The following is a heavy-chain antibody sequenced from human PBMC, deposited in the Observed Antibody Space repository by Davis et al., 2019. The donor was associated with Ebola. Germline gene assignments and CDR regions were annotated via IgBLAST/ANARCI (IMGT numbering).Heavy chain of an antibody. CDR2: INHSGST. D-gene: IGHD6-19*01. CDR1: GGSFSGYY. V-gene: IGHV4-34*01. J-gene: IGHJ5*02. Sequence: SETLSLTCAVYGGSFSGYYWSWIRQPPGKGLEWIGEINHSGSTNYNPSLKSRAAISVDTSKSQFSLNLSSVTAADTAVYYCARGLRGRLAKWFDPWGQGTLVIVSS. CDR3: ARGLRGRLAKWFDP.